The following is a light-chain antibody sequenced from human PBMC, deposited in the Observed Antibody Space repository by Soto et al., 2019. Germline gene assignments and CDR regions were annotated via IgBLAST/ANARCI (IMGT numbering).Light chain of an antibody. CDR2: FGS. J-gene: IGKJ4*01. CDR3: MQALQTPLT. Sequence: DLVMTQSPLSLPVTPGEPASISCRSSASLLHSNGYNCLDWYVQKPGQYPQLLIYFGSYRASGVPDRFSGSGSGTDFTLKISRVEAEDVGVYYCMQALQTPLTFGGGTKVEIK. V-gene: IGKV2-28*01. CDR1: ASLLHSNGYNC.